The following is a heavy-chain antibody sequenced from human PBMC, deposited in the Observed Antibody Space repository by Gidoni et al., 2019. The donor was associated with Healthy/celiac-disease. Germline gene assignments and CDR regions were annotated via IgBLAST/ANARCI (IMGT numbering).Heavy chain of an antibody. CDR2: IYYSGST. D-gene: IGHD6-13*01. J-gene: IGHJ6*03. V-gene: IGHV4-39*01. Sequence: QLQLQESGPGLVKPSETLSLTCTVSGGSISSSSYYWGWIRQPPGKGLEWIGSIYYSGSTYYNPSLKSRVTISVDTSKNQFSLKLSSVTAADTAVYYCARHRHSSSHYYYMDVWGKGTTVTVSS. CDR3: ARHRHSSSHYYYMDV. CDR1: GGSISSSSYY.